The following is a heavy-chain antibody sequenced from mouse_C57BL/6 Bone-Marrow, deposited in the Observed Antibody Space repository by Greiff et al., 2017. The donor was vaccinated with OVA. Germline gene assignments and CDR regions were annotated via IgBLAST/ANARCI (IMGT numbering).Heavy chain of an antibody. Sequence: EVQLVESGGGLVQPGGSLKLSCAASGFTFRTYTMSWVRQTPEKRLEWVAYISNGGDSTYYPDTVKGRFTISRDHARNTLYLQMSSLKSEDTAMYFCVRGEVDNYYCTSLFDYWGQGTLVTVSA. CDR2: ISNGGDST. CDR1: GFTFRTYT. J-gene: IGHJ3*01. D-gene: IGHD1-1*01. CDR3: VRGEVDNYYCTSLFDY. V-gene: IGHV5-12-2*01.